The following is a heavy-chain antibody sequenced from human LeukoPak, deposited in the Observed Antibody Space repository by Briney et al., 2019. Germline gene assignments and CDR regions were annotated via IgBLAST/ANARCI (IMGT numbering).Heavy chain of an antibody. D-gene: IGHD2-8*01. J-gene: IGHJ6*02. CDR3: ARARFCTSGVCYFMDV. CDR2: ISAYNGNT. CDR1: GYTFTSYG. V-gene: IGHV1-18*01. Sequence: ASVKVSCKASGYTFTSYGISWVRQAHGQGLEWMGWISAYNGNTNYAQKLQGRVTMTTDTSTSTAYMELRSLRSDDTAVYYCARARFCTSGVCYFMDVWGQGTTVTVSS.